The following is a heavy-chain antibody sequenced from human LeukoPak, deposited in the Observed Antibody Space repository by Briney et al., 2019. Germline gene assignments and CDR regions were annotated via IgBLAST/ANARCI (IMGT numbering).Heavy chain of an antibody. V-gene: IGHV3-21*01. CDR3: ARDRRHTMIVVGREGRKFYT. D-gene: IGHD3-22*01. J-gene: IGHJ2*01. CDR1: EFSFSTYS. Sequence: GGSLRLSCAASEFSFSTYSMNWVRQAPGKGLEWVSSISSSRSYIYYADSVKGRFTISRDNAKNSLHLQMNSLRAEDTAVYYCARDRRHTMIVVGREGRKFYTWGRGTLVTVSS. CDR2: ISSSRSYI.